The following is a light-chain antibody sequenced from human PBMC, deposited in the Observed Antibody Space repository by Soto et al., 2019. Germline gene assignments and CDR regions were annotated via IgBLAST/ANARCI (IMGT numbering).Light chain of an antibody. CDR1: QSISGF. J-gene: IGKJ5*01. CDR3: QQRYTVPIT. Sequence: DIQMTQSPSSLSASVGDRVTITCRASQSISGFLNWYQQKPGKAPKFLIFAASNLQSDVPSRFSGSGTETEFTLTISSLQLEDFGTYYCQQRYTVPITFGQGTRLEIK. CDR2: AAS. V-gene: IGKV1-39*01.